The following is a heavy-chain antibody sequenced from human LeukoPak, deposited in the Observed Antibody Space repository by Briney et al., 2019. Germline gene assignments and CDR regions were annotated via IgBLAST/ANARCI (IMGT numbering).Heavy chain of an antibody. J-gene: IGHJ4*02. CDR2: ISGSGGST. D-gene: IGHD2-2*02. Sequence: GGSLRLSCAASGFTFNNNAMSWVRQAPGKGLGWVSTISGSGGSTFYADSVKGRFTISRDNSKNTLYLQMNSLRAEDTAVYYCARGWGSSTSCYTPIDYWGQGTLVTVSS. CDR3: ARGWGSSTSCYTPIDY. V-gene: IGHV3-23*01. CDR1: GFTFNNNA.